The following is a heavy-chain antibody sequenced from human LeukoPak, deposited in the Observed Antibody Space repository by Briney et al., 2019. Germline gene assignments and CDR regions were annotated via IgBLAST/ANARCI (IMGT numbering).Heavy chain of an antibody. Sequence: SETLSLTCAVYGGSFSGYYWSWIRQPPGKGLEWIGEINHSGSTNYNPSLKSRVTISVDTSKNQFSLKLSSVTAADTAVYYCAGNYYDSSGYYPLSYYYYYMDVWGKGPRSPSP. CDR3: AGNYYDSSGYYPLSYYYYYMDV. CDR2: INHSGST. CDR1: GGSFSGYY. D-gene: IGHD3-22*01. V-gene: IGHV4-34*01. J-gene: IGHJ6*03.